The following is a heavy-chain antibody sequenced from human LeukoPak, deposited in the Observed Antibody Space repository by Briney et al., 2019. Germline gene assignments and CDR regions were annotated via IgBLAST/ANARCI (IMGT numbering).Heavy chain of an antibody. J-gene: IGHJ4*02. CDR3: AKDVGKWESLHFPDY. D-gene: IGHD1-26*01. CDR2: ISGSGAST. V-gene: IGHV3-23*01. Sequence: GGSLRLSCLTSGFTLSTNAMSWVRQAPGKGLEWISGISGSGASTYYADSVKGRFTTSRDDSRNTLYLQMNSLRGDDTAVYYCAKDVGKWESLHFPDYWGQGTLVTVSS. CDR1: GFTLSTNA.